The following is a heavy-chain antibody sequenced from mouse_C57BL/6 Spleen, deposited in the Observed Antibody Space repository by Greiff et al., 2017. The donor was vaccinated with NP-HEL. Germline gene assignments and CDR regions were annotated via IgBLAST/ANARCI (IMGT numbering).Heavy chain of an antibody. CDR1: GFTFSSYA. CDR3: ARDRGTTTLYYFDY. Sequence: VMLVESGGGLVKPGGSLKLSCAASGFTFSSYAMSWVRQTPEKRLEWVATISDGGSYTYYPDNVKGRFTISRDNAKNNLYLQMSHLKSEDTAMYYCARDRGTTTLYYFDYWGQGTTLTVSS. J-gene: IGHJ2*01. CDR2: ISDGGSYT. V-gene: IGHV5-4*01. D-gene: IGHD1-1*01.